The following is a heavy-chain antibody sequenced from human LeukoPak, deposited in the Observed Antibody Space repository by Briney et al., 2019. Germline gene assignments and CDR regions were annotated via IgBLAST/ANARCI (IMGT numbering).Heavy chain of an antibody. CDR3: AKDHRNRYSDSARYNWFDP. V-gene: IGHV3-23*01. Sequence: GGSLRLSCAASGSTFNSFAMNWVRQAPGKGLEWVSAISGSGGSTYYADSVKGRFTISRDSSKNTLYLQMNSLRAEDTAVYYCAKDHRNRYSDSARYNWFDPWGQGTLVTVSS. CDR1: GSTFNSFA. J-gene: IGHJ5*02. D-gene: IGHD1-26*01. CDR2: ISGSGGST.